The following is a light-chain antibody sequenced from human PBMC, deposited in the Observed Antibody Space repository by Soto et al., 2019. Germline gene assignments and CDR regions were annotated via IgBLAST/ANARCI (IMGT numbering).Light chain of an antibody. Sequence: DIQMTQSPSSLSASVGDRVIITCRASQSISRSLNWYQQKLGKVPKVLIYGASNLETGVPSRFSGSGSGTDFTFTISSLQPEDIATYYCQQYDNLPLTFGGGTKVDIK. J-gene: IGKJ4*01. CDR3: QQYDNLPLT. CDR2: GAS. V-gene: IGKV1-33*01. CDR1: QSISRS.